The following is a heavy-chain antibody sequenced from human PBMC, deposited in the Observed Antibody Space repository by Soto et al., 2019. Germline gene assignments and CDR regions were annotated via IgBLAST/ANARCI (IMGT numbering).Heavy chain of an antibody. Sequence: LETLCLTCSVSGGSIGSSGGYWGWIRQPPGKGLEWIGSIYYSGSTYYNPSLKSRVTISVDTSKNQFSLKLSSVTAADTAVYYCARTSDELLWFGELLTHNWFDPWGQGTLVTSPQ. CDR2: IYYSGST. CDR1: GGSIGSSGGY. J-gene: IGHJ5*02. D-gene: IGHD3-10*01. CDR3: ARTSDELLWFGELLTHNWFDP. V-gene: IGHV4-39*01.